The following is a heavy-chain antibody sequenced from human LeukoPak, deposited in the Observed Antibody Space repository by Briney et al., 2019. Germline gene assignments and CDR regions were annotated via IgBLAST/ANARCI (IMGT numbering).Heavy chain of an antibody. CDR2: IYYSGST. J-gene: IGHJ6*03. Sequence: SETLSLTCAVSGGSISSSSYYWGWIRQPPGKGLEWIGSIYYSGSTDYNPSLKSRVTISVDTSKNQFSLKLSSVTAADTAVYYCARLARAAAGRRGYYYYYYMDVWGKGTTVTVSS. CDR1: GGSISSSSYY. D-gene: IGHD6-13*01. V-gene: IGHV4-39*07. CDR3: ARLARAAAGRRGYYYYYYMDV.